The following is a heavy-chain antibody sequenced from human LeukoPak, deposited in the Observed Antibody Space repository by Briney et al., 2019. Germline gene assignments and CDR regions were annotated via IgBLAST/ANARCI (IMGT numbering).Heavy chain of an antibody. J-gene: IGHJ5*02. Sequence: SETLSLTCTVSGGSIGGYFWSWIRQPPGKGLEWIGYISYSGSTNYNPSLKSRVTISVDTSKIQFSLKMTSVTAADTAVYYCARRDSSGYYISWGQGTLVTVSS. D-gene: IGHD3-22*01. CDR1: GGSIGGYF. CDR3: ARRDSSGYYIS. V-gene: IGHV4-59*08. CDR2: ISYSGST.